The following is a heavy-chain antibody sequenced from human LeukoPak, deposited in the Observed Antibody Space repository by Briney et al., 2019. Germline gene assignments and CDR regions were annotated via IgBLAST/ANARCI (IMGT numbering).Heavy chain of an antibody. D-gene: IGHD3-3*01. Sequence: GGSLRLSCAASGFTFSNYWMHWVRQAPGKGLEWVAHIKQDGSEKNYVDSVEGRFTISRDNAKNSVYLQMSSLRAEDTAVYYCARVWSAFDVWGQGTMVTVSS. J-gene: IGHJ3*01. V-gene: IGHV3-7*04. CDR3: ARVWSAFDV. CDR1: GFTFSNYW. CDR2: IKQDGSEK.